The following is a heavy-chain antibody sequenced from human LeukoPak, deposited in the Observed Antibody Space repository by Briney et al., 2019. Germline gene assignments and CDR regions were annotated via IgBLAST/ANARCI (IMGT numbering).Heavy chain of an antibody. CDR1: GFPFSNYD. CDR3: ARGTPWYYYMDV. CDR2: IGTAGKT. Sequence: GGSLRLSCAASGFPFSNYDMHWARQFTGGGLEWVSSIGTAGKTNYRGSVKGRFTISRENAKHSLYLQMNSLTTGDTAVYYCARGTPWYYYMDVWGKGTTVTVSS. V-gene: IGHV3-13*01. J-gene: IGHJ6*03.